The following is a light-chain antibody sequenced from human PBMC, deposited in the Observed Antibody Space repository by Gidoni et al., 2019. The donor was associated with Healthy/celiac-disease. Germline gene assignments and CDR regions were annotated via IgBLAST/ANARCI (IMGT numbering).Light chain of an antibody. J-gene: IGLJ2*01. CDR3: QAWDSSTVV. CDR1: KLGDNY. CDR2: QDS. Sequence: SYELTQPPSVSVSPGQTASITCAGDKLGDNYACWYQQKPGQSPVLVIYQDSKRPAGMPERFSGSNAGNTATLNISGTQDMDEADYYCQAWDSSTVVFGGGTKLTVL. V-gene: IGLV3-1*01.